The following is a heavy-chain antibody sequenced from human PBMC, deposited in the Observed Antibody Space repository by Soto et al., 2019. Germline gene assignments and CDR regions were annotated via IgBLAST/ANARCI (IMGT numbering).Heavy chain of an antibody. V-gene: IGHV3-48*03. Sequence: VGSLRLSCASSVFTFSSYEMNCVRHAPGKWLEWVSYISSSGSTIYYADSVKGRFTISRDNAKNSLYLQMNSLRAEETAVYYCARRTNCSGGSCYSIYYYYGMEVWGQGTTVNVTS. CDR1: VFTFSSYE. CDR3: ARRTNCSGGSCYSIYYYYGMEV. J-gene: IGHJ6*01. D-gene: IGHD2-15*01. CDR2: ISSSGSTI.